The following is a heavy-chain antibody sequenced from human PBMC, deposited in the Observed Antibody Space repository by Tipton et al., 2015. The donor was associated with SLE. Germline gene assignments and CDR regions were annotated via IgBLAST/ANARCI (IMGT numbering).Heavy chain of an antibody. CDR3: ARGEVKSGAFDI. Sequence: SLRLSCAASGFTFSSYEINWVRQAPGKGLEWVSYISSSGSPIYYADSVKGRLTISRDNAKNSLYLQMNSLRAEDTAVYYCARGEVKSGAFDIWGQGTMVTVSS. V-gene: IGHV3-48*03. CDR2: ISSSGSPI. D-gene: IGHD3-10*01. J-gene: IGHJ3*02. CDR1: GFTFSSYE.